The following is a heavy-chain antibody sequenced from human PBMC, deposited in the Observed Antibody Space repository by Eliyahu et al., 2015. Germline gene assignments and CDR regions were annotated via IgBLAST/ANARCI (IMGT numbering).Heavy chain of an antibody. CDR1: GGSIRXGGYY. Sequence: QMQLQESGPGLVKPSQTLSLTCTVSGGSIRXGGYYWNWIRQHPGKGLEWIGYIYDTGNTYYNPSLESRITMSVDTSKNQFSLRLVSVTAADTAVYYCAREGAAADVFFDLWGQGTPVTVAS. CDR3: AREGAAADVFFDL. D-gene: IGHD6-13*01. V-gene: IGHV4-31*03. CDR2: IYDTGNT. J-gene: IGHJ4*02.